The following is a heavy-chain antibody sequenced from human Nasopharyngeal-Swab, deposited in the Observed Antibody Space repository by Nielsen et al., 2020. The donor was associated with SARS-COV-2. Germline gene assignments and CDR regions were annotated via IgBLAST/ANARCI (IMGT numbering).Heavy chain of an antibody. V-gene: IGHV3-30*18. D-gene: IGHD3-9*01. J-gene: IGHJ6*02. Sequence: GGSLRLSCAASGFTFSSYGMHWVRQAPGKGLEWVAVISYDGSNKYYADSVKGRFTISRDNSKNTLYLQMNSLRAEDTAMYYCAKEAGYYDILTGYYLSLGYGMDVWGQGTTVTVSS. CDR3: AKEAGYYDILTGYYLSLGYGMDV. CDR1: GFTFSSYG. CDR2: ISYDGSNK.